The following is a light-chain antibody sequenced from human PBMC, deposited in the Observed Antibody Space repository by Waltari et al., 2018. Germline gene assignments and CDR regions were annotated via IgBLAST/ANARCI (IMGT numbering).Light chain of an antibody. Sequence: QSALTQPASVSGSPGQPLAVSCTGSSSDVGTYNLFPWYQQHPGKAPKLIIYEATKRPSGVSNRFSGSKSGNMASLTISGLQAEDEAEYYCCSFAGRSTWVFGTGTKVTVL. V-gene: IGLV2-23*01. CDR3: CSFAGRSTWV. J-gene: IGLJ1*01. CDR2: EAT. CDR1: SSDVGTYNL.